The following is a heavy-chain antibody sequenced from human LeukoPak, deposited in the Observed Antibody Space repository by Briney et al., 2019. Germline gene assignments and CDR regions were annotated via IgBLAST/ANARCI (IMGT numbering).Heavy chain of an antibody. CDR2: IYSGGST. Sequence: GGSLRLSCAASGFTVSSNYMSWARQAPGKGLEWVSVIYSGGSTYYADSVKGRFTISRDNSKNTLYLQMNSLRAEDTALYYCAKDFVRYNIQFDYWGQGALVTVSS. V-gene: IGHV3-53*01. CDR3: AKDFVRYNIQFDY. CDR1: GFTVSSNY. D-gene: IGHD1-1*01. J-gene: IGHJ4*02.